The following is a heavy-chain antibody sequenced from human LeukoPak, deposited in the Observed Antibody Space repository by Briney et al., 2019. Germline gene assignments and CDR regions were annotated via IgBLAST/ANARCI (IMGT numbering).Heavy chain of an antibody. V-gene: IGHV1-46*01. CDR3: ARGCCEGSIEVAGHDY. D-gene: IGHD6-19*01. Sequence: ASVKVSCKASGYTFSTFYMHWVRQAPGQGLECMGLINPSGGHTSYTQKFQDRVTVTRDTSTNTVYMELSGLRYEDTAVYYCARGCCEGSIEVAGHDYWGQGTLVFVSS. CDR1: GYTFSTFY. CDR2: INPSGGHT. J-gene: IGHJ4*02.